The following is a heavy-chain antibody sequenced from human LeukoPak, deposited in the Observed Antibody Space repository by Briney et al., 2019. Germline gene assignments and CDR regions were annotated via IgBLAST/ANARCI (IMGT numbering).Heavy chain of an antibody. CDR2: ISASSGNT. CDR3: ARADAAETTHFDY. CDR1: GYSFSIFG. J-gene: IGHJ4*02. Sequence: ASMKVSCKASGYSFSIFGMSWVRQAPGQGLEWMGWISASSGNTNYAQKLQGRVTMTTDTSTNTAYMELRSLKSDDTAVYYCARADAAETTHFDYWGEGSLVTVSS. V-gene: IGHV1-18*01. D-gene: IGHD4-17*01.